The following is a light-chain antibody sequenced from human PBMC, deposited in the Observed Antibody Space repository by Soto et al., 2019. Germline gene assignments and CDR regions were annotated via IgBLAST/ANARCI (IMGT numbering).Light chain of an antibody. CDR2: LTNDGSH. J-gene: IGLJ2*01. Sequence: QSVLTQSPSASASLGASVKLTCTLSSGHSNYAIAWHQQQPEKGPRYLMKLTNDGSHSKGDGIPDRFSGSSSGAERYLTISSLQSEDEADYYCQTWATGIVVFGGGTQLTVL. CDR1: SGHSNYA. V-gene: IGLV4-69*01. CDR3: QTWATGIVV.